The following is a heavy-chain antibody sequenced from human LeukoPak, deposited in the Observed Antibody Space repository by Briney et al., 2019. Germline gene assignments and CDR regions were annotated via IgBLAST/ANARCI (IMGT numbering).Heavy chain of an antibody. Sequence: GVSLRLSCAASGFTFSSYGRHWVRQAPGKGLEWVAVISYDGSNKYYADSVKGRFTISRDNSKNTLYLQMDSLRAEDTAVYYCAKGASALWFGEFLYWGQGTLVTVSS. CDR3: AKGASALWFGEFLY. J-gene: IGHJ4*02. CDR2: ISYDGSNK. D-gene: IGHD3-10*01. V-gene: IGHV3-30*18. CDR1: GFTFSSYG.